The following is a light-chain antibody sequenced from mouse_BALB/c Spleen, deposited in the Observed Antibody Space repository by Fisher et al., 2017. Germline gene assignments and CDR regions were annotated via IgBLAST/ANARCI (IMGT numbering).Light chain of an antibody. CDR1: SSVSY. CDR3: QQWSSNPRT. Sequence: IVITQSPAIMSASPGEKVTISCSASSSVSYMYWYQQKPGSSPKLWIYSTSKLASGVPARFSGSGSGTSYSLTISSMEAEDAATYYCQQWSSNPRTFGGGTKLEIK. CDR2: STS. J-gene: IGKJ1*01. V-gene: IGKV4-61*01.